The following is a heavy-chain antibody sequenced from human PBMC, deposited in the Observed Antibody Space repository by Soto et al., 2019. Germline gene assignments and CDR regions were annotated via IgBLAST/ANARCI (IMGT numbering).Heavy chain of an antibody. CDR2: ISSNGRST. V-gene: IGHV3-64*01. CDR3: ARDRCTNGVCYAPSDY. CDR1: GFTFSTYA. D-gene: IGHD2-8*01. Sequence: GGSLRLSCSTSGFTFSTYAMHWVRQAPGKGLEYVSAISSNGRSTYYANSVKGRFTISRDNSKNTLYLQMDSLRAEDMAVYYCARDRCTNGVCYAPSDYWGQGTLVTVSS. J-gene: IGHJ4*02.